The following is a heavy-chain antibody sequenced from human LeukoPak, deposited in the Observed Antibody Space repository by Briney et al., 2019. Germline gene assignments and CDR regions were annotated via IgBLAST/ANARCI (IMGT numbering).Heavy chain of an antibody. CDR2: IRYDGGNK. J-gene: IGHJ4*02. D-gene: IGHD1-1*01. CDR1: GFTFSSYG. CDR3: AKDKTPYNWNDVPFDY. Sequence: GGSLRLSCAASGFTFSSYGMHWVRQAPGKGLEWVAFIRYDGGNKYYADSVKGRFTISRDNSKNTLYLQMNSLRAEDTAVYYCAKDKTPYNWNDVPFDYWGQGTLVTVSS. V-gene: IGHV3-30*02.